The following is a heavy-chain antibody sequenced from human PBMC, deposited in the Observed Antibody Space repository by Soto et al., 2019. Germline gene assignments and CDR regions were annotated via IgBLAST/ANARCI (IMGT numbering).Heavy chain of an antibody. CDR1: GFTFSSYA. V-gene: IGHV3-30-3*01. J-gene: IGHJ4*02. Sequence: PVGSLRLSCAASGFTFSSYAMHWVRQAPGKGLEWVAVISYDGSNKYYADSVKGRFTISRDNSKNTLYLQMNSLRAEDTAVYYCARDPPGDYTVFDYWGQGTLVTVSS. D-gene: IGHD4-17*01. CDR2: ISYDGSNK. CDR3: ARDPPGDYTVFDY.